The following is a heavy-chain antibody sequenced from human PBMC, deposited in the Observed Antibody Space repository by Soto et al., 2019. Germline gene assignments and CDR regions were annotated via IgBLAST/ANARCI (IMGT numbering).Heavy chain of an antibody. CDR1: GGSISTYY. J-gene: IGHJ2*01. V-gene: IGHV4-59*01. CDR3: ARGRDDYNGWYVDL. Sequence: SETLSLTCTVSGGSISTYYWNWIRQPPGKGLEWIGYLYYGGSTNYNPSLESRVTISLDTSKNQISLKLSSVTAADTAVYYCARGRDDYNGWYVDLWGRGSLVAVSS. CDR2: LYYGGST. D-gene: IGHD4-4*01.